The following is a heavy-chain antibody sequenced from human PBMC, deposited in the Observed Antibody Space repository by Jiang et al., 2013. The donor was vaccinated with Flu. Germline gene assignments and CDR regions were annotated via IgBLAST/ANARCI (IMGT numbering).Heavy chain of an antibody. V-gene: IGHV4-59*01. Sequence: GSGLVKPSETLSLTCTVSGGSISSYYWSWIRQPPGKGLEWIGYIYYSGSTNYNPSLKSRVTISVDTSKNQFSLKLSSVTAADTAVYYCARAFYYYYGMDVWGQGTTVTVSS. CDR1: GGSISSYY. CDR2: IYYSGST. J-gene: IGHJ6*02. CDR3: ARAFYYYYGMDV.